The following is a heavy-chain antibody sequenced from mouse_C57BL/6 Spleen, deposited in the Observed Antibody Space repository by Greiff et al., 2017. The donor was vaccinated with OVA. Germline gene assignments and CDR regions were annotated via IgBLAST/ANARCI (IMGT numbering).Heavy chain of an antibody. CDR1: GFTFSDYG. V-gene: IGHV5-17*01. J-gene: IGHJ4*01. Sequence: DVKLVESGGGLVKPGGSLKLSCAASGFTFSDYGMHWVRQAPEKGLEWVAYISSGSSTIYYADTVKGRFTISRDNAKNTLFLQMTSLRSEDTAMYYCARLDGFRGYYAMDYWGQGTSVTVSS. CDR2: ISSGSSTI. D-gene: IGHD2-3*01. CDR3: ARLDGFRGYYAMDY.